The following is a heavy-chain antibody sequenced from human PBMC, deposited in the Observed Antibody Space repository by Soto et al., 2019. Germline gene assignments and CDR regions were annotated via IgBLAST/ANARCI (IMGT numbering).Heavy chain of an antibody. J-gene: IGHJ4*02. CDR3: ARWELPTCRAFDY. CDR2: ISYDGSNK. CDR1: GFNVSSYG. D-gene: IGHD1-26*01. Sequence: GSERRSCAACGFNVSSYGRHWVRQDPGKGLEWVAVISYDGSNKYYADSVKGRFTISRDNSKNTLYLQMNSLRAEDTAVYYCARWELPTCRAFDYWGQGTLVTVSS. V-gene: IGHV3-30-3*01.